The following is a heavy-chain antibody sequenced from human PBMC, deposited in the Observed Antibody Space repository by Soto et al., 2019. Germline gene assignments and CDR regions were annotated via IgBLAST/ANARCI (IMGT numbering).Heavy chain of an antibody. Sequence: QVQLQESGPGLVKPSQTLSLTCTVSGGSISSGGYYWSWIRQHPGKGLEWIGYIYYSGSTYYNPSLQSRVTITVDPSKNQFSLNLSSVTAADTAVYYCARDLLPDSSSFVFYYWGQGTLVTFSS. D-gene: IGHD6-6*01. CDR2: IYYSGST. J-gene: IGHJ4*02. CDR1: GGSISSGGYY. V-gene: IGHV4-31*03. CDR3: ARDLLPDSSSFVFYY.